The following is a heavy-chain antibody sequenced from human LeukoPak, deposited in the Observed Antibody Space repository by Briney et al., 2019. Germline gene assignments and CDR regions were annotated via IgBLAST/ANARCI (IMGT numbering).Heavy chain of an antibody. V-gene: IGHV3-23*01. CDR2: ISGSGGST. CDR3: ANAAPHQWLVDKTTVGYYMDV. J-gene: IGHJ6*03. CDR1: GFTFSSYA. Sequence: SGGSLRLSCAASGFTFSSYAMSWVRQAPGKGLEWVSAISGSGGSTYYADSVKGRFTISRDNSKNTLYLQMNSLRAEDTAVYYCANAAPHQWLVDKTTVGYYMDVWGKGTTVTVSS. D-gene: IGHD6-19*01.